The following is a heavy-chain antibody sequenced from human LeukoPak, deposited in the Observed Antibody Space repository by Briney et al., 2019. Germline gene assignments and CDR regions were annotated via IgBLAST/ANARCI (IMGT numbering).Heavy chain of an antibody. D-gene: IGHD3-16*01. J-gene: IGHJ3*02. CDR1: GGSISSYC. CDR3: ARLGGAFDI. CDR2: IYYSGST. Sequence: PSETLSLTCTVSGGSISSYCWSWIRQPPGKGLEWIGYIYYSGSTNYNPSLKSRVTITVNTTKNQFSLKLSSVTAADTAVYYCARLGGAFDIWGQGTMVSVSS. V-gene: IGHV4-59*01.